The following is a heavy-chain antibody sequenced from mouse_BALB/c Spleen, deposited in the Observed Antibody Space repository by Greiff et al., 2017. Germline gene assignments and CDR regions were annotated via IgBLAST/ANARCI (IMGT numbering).Heavy chain of an antibody. CDR2: ISSGGGNT. Sequence: EVHLVESGGGLVKPGGSLKLSCAASGFTFSSYTMSWVRQTPEKRLEWVATISSGGGNTYYPDSVKGRFTISRDNAKNNLYLQMSSLRSEDTALYYCARWGPWFAYWGQGTLVTVSA. CDR1: GFTFSSYT. J-gene: IGHJ3*01. V-gene: IGHV5-9*03. CDR3: ARWGPWFAY.